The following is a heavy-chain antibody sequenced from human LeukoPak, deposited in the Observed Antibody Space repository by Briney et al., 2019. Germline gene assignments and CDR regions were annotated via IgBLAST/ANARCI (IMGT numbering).Heavy chain of an antibody. CDR2: INPNSGRT. D-gene: IGHD3-3*01. CDR1: GYTFTDYY. Sequence: ASVKVSCKASGYTFTDYYIHWVRQAPRQGLEWMGWINPNSGRTNYAQKFQGRVTMTRDTSISTAYMELSRLRSDDTAVYYCARPLYDFWSGYASDAFHIWGQGTMVTDSS. V-gene: IGHV1-2*02. J-gene: IGHJ3*02. CDR3: ARPLYDFWSGYASDAFHI.